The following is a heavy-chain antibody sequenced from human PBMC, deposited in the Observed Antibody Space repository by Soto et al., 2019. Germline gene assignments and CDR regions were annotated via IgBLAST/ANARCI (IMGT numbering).Heavy chain of an antibody. D-gene: IGHD6-19*01. CDR2: IYYSGST. V-gene: IGHV4-39*01. J-gene: IGHJ4*02. CDR1: GGSISSSSYY. CDR3: ARITVAGILVGY. Sequence: PSETLSLTCTVSGGSISSSSYYWGWIGQPPGKGLEWIGSIYYSGSTYYNPSLKSRVTISVDTSKNQFSLKLSSVTAADTAVYYCARITVAGILVGYWGQGTLVTVSS.